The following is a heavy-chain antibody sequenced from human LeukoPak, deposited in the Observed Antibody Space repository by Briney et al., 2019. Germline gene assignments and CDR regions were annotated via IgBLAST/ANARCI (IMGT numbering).Heavy chain of an antibody. D-gene: IGHD5-12*01. CDR3: ARLARGYPDY. CDR2: IKHDGSET. J-gene: IGHJ4*02. Sequence: GGSLRLSCAASGFTFSSYWINWVRQAPGKGLEWVANIKHDGSETYYVDSVKGRFTISRDNAKNSLYLQMNSLRAEDTAVYYCARLARGYPDYWGQGTLVTDSS. CDR1: GFTFSSYW. V-gene: IGHV3-7*05.